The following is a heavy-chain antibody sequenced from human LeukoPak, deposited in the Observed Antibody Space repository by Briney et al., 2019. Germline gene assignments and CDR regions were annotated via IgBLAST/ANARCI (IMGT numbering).Heavy chain of an antibody. CDR1: GGSISSGGYY. Sequence: SETLSLTCTVSGGSISSGGYYWSWIRQPPGKGLEWIGYIYYSGSTNYNPSLKSRVTISVDTSKNQFSLKLSSVTAADTAVYYCARDRGTSSWLRVFDYWGQGTLVTVSS. CDR2: IYYSGST. V-gene: IGHV4-61*08. D-gene: IGHD5-12*01. CDR3: ARDRGTSSWLRVFDY. J-gene: IGHJ4*02.